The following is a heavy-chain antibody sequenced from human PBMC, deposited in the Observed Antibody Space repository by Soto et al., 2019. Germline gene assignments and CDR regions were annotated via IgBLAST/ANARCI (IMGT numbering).Heavy chain of an antibody. CDR1: GITLATYA. Sequence: EVQLLESGGGLVQPGGSLRLSCAASGITLATYAMSWVGWVRQAPGKGLEWVSVIGGSGDNTQYADSVKGRFTISRDNSKNTLYLQMNSLRAEDTAVYYCATYKRHFDYWGQGSLVTVSS. D-gene: IGHD1-20*01. CDR2: IGGSGDNT. CDR3: ATYKRHFDY. V-gene: IGHV3-23*01. J-gene: IGHJ4*02.